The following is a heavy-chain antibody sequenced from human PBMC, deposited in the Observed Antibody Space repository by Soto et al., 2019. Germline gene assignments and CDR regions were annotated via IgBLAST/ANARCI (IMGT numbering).Heavy chain of an antibody. J-gene: IGHJ3*01. CDR2: ISGNGGRT. CDR3: AKVPKGDYVGGFVF. Sequence: PGGSLRLSCAASGFTFRSFAISWVRQAPGKGPEWVSGISGNGGRTYYADSVKGLFTISRDNSKSTLYLQMDSLRAEDTAVYYWAKVPKGDYVGGFVFGGKGTMVTVSS. D-gene: IGHD4-17*01. CDR1: GFTFRSFA. V-gene: IGHV3-23*01.